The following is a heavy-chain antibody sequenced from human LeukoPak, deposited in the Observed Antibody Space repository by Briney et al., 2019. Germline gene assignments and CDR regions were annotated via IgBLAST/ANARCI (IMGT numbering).Heavy chain of an antibody. V-gene: IGHV3-21*01. CDR1: GFTFSTYR. D-gene: IGHD6-13*01. J-gene: IGHJ4*02. CDR2: ISGSSSDI. CDR3: ATGSSSSFDY. Sequence: GGSLRLSCAASGFTFSTYRMNWVRQAPGKGQEWVSSISGSSSDISYADSVKGRFTISRDNAKNSVYLQMNSLRAEDTAVYYCATGSSSSFDYWGQGTLVTVSA.